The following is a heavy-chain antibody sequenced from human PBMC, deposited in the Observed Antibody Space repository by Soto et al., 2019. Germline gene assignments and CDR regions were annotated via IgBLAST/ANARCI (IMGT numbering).Heavy chain of an antibody. CDR3: ARGTTVVTTFHWYFDL. V-gene: IGHV1-69*01. J-gene: IGHJ2*01. CDR2: IIPIFGTA. D-gene: IGHD4-17*01. Sequence: QVQLVQSGAEVKKPGSSVKVSCKASGGTFSSYAISWVRQAPGQGPEWMGGIIPIFGTANYAQKFQGRVTITADESTSTAYMELSSLRSEDTAVYYCARGTTVVTTFHWYFDLWGRGTLVTVSS. CDR1: GGTFSSYA.